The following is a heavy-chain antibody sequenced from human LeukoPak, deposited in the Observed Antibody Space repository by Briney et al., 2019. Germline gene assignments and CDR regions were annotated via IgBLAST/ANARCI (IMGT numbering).Heavy chain of an antibody. V-gene: IGHV4-61*02. J-gene: IGHJ5*02. CDR1: GGSISSGSYY. Sequence: SQTLSLTCTVSGGSISSGSYYWSWIRQPAGKGLEWIGRIYTSGSTNYNPSLKSRVTISVDTSKNQFSLKLSSVTAADTAVYYCARDHPVTGTTFDPWGQGTLVTVSS. CDR2: IYTSGST. CDR3: ARDHPVTGTTFDP. D-gene: IGHD1-20*01.